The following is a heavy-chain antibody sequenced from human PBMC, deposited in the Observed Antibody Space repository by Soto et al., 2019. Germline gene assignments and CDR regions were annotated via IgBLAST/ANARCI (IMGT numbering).Heavy chain of an antibody. Sequence: GGSLRLSCAASGFTFSSYGMHWVRQAPGKGLEWVAIISYDGNYKHHADSVKGRFTISRDNSKNTLYLQMNSLRAEDTAVFYCGKVSTYYYDSTFDYWGQGTLVTVSS. CDR1: GFTFSSYG. CDR2: ISYDGNYK. CDR3: GKVSTYYYDSTFDY. J-gene: IGHJ4*02. V-gene: IGHV3-30*18. D-gene: IGHD3-22*01.